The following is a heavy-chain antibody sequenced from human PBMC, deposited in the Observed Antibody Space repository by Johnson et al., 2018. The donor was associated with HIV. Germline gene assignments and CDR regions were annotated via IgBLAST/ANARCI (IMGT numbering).Heavy chain of an antibody. V-gene: IGHV3-30*02. CDR2: IRSDGSNK. Sequence: QVLLVESGGGLVQPGGSLRLSCAASGFTFSSYWMSWVRQAPGKGLEWVAFIRSDGSNKYYADSVKGRFTISRDNSENTLYLQMNSLRAEDTAVYYCALVSYFWSAYQNDAFDIWGQGTMVTVSS. D-gene: IGHD3-3*01. CDR3: ALVSYFWSAYQNDAFDI. J-gene: IGHJ3*02. CDR1: GFTFSSYW.